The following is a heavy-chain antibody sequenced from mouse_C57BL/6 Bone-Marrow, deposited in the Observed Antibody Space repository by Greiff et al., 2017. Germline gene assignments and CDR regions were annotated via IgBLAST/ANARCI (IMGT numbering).Heavy chain of an antibody. CDR3: ARRELPAYGNYEGFDY. CDR2: INPNNGGT. CDR1: GYTFTDYY. D-gene: IGHD2-1*01. V-gene: IGHV1-26*01. J-gene: IGHJ2*01. Sequence: EVQLQQSGPELVKPGASVKISCKASGYTFTDYYMNWVKQSHGKSLEWIGDINPNNGGTSYNQKFKGKATLTVDKSSSTAYMELRSLTSEDSAVYYCARRELPAYGNYEGFDYWGQGTTLTVSS.